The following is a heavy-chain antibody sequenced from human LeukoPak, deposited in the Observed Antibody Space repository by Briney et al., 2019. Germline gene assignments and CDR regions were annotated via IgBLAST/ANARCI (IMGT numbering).Heavy chain of an antibody. D-gene: IGHD3-16*01. CDR3: TKRRTCGRTNCYGVDD. CDR1: GYSFSSYW. V-gene: IGHV5-51*01. Sequence: AGESLKISCKGSGYSFSSYWIGWVRQMPGKGLEWMGIINSGRSDTRYSPPFQGQVTISADESISTSYLHWTSLKASDTAMYYCTKRRTCGRTNCYGVDDWGQGTLVTVSS. J-gene: IGHJ4*02. CDR2: INSGRSDT.